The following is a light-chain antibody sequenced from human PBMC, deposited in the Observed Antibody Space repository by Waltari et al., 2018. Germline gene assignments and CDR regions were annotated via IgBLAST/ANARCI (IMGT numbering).Light chain of an antibody. CDR3: QTWDSCSYVV. Sequence: SYELTQPPSLSVSPGQTASITCSGDNLESKFTYWYQQKPGQSPVLVLYQDNKRPSGIPERFSGSNSGSTATLIISGSQAMDEADYYCQTWDSCSYVVFGGGTKLTVL. CDR2: QDN. V-gene: IGLV3-1*01. CDR1: NLESKF. J-gene: IGLJ2*01.